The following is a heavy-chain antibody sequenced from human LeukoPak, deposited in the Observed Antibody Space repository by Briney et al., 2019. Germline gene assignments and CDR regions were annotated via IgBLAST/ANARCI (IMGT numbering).Heavy chain of an antibody. CDR3: ARVCPPRGQCRDAFDI. V-gene: IGHV3-30-3*01. D-gene: IGHD5/OR15-5a*01. CDR1: GFTFSSYA. CDR2: ISYDGSNK. Sequence: GGSLRFSCAASGFTFSSYAMHWVRQAPGKGLEWVAVISYDGSNKYYADSVKGRFTISRDNAKHSLYLQMNSLRAEDTALYHCARVCPPRGQCRDAFDIWGQGTMVTVSS. J-gene: IGHJ3*02.